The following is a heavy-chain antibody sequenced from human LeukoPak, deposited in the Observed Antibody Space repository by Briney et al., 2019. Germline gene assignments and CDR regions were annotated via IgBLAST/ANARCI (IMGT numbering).Heavy chain of an antibody. CDR2: ISSSGSTI. D-gene: IGHD6-13*01. CDR3: ARDRWAAGTLEDPSVPY. V-gene: IGHV3-11*01. CDR1: GFTFSDYY. J-gene: IGHJ4*02. Sequence: GGSLRLSCAASGFTFSDYYMSWIRQAPGKGLEWVSYISSSGSTIYYADSVKGRFTISRDNAKNSLYLQMNSLRAEDTAVYYCARDRWAAGTLEDPSVPYWGQGTLVTVSS.